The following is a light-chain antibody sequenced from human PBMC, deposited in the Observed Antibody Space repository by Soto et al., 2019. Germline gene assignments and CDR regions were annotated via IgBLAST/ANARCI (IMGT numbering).Light chain of an antibody. CDR2: AAS. CDR1: QSIVTY. Sequence: DIQMTQSPSSLSASVGDRVTITCRASQSIVTYLNWYLQKPGKAPKLLIYAASSLQSGVPSRFSGSGSGTDFTLTISRLEPEDFAVYYCQQYGSSPITFGQGTRLEIK. V-gene: IGKV1-39*01. CDR3: QQYGSSPIT. J-gene: IGKJ5*01.